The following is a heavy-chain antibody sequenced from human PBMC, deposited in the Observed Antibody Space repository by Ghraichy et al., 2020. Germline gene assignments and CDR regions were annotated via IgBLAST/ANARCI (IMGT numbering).Heavy chain of an antibody. CDR2: IYYSGST. CDR3: ARDVKEGYYGSGSYYNANWFDP. D-gene: IGHD3-10*01. Sequence: SETLSLTCTVSGGSISSYYWSWIRQPPGKGLEWIGYIYYSGSTNYNPSLKSRVTISVDTSKNQFSLKLSSVTAADTAVYYCARDVKEGYYGSGSYYNANWFDPWGQGTLVTVSS. J-gene: IGHJ5*02. V-gene: IGHV4-59*01. CDR1: GGSISSYY.